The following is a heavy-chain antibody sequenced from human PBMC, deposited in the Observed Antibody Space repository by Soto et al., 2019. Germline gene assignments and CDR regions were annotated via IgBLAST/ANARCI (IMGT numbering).Heavy chain of an antibody. V-gene: IGHV4-34*01. Sequence: SETLSLTCAVYGGSFSGYYWSWIRQPPGKGLEWIGEINHSGSANYNPSLKSRATISVDTSKNQFSLKLSSVTAADTAVYYCARGGSIAAAGRFDYWGQGTLVTVSS. CDR3: ARGGSIAAAGRFDY. J-gene: IGHJ4*02. CDR2: INHSGSA. CDR1: GGSFSGYY. D-gene: IGHD6-13*01.